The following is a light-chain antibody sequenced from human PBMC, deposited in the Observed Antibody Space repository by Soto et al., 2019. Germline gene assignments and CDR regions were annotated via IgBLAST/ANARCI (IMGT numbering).Light chain of an antibody. CDR2: EVS. J-gene: IGLJ1*01. V-gene: IGLV2-14*01. CDR1: SSDVGGYNY. Sequence: QSVLTQPASVSGSPGQSITISCTGTSSDVGGYNYVSWYQHHPGKAPKLMIHEVSDRPSGISNRFSGSKSGNTASLTISGLQAEDEADYYCSSYSSDNTYVFGTGNKVTVL. CDR3: SSYSSDNTYV.